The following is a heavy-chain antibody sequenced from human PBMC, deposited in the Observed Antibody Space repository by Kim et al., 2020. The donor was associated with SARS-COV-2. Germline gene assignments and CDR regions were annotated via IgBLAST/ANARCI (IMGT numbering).Heavy chain of an antibody. Sequence: GGSLRLSCTASGFTFTNYAIHWVRQAPGKGLEWVAVISKDGDNYFYASSVQGRFTISRYNSRNTLYLHMSSLRIEDTAIYYCVVADSDYDQDFDYWGQGTLVTVSS. CDR3: VVADSDYDQDFDY. J-gene: IGHJ4*02. CDR1: GFTFTNYA. V-gene: IGHV3-30-3*01. CDR2: ISKDGDNY. D-gene: IGHD5-12*01.